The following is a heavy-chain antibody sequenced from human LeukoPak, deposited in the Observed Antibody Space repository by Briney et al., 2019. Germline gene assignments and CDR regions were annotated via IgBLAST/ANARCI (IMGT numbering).Heavy chain of an antibody. Sequence: PSETLSLTCAVYGGSFSGYYWSWIRQPPGEGLEWIGEINHSGSTNYNPSLKSRVTISVDTSKNQFSLKLSSVTAADTAVYYCARGARVSSWYADWGQGTLVTVSS. CDR3: ARGARVSSWYAD. CDR1: GGSFSGYY. J-gene: IGHJ4*02. V-gene: IGHV4-34*01. D-gene: IGHD6-13*01. CDR2: INHSGST.